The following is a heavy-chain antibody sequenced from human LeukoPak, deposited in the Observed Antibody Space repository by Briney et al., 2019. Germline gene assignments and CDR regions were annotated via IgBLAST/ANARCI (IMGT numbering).Heavy chain of an antibody. V-gene: IGHV3-48*04. CDR2: ISSSSITI. J-gene: IGHJ4*02. CDR3: ARDSTYYYDSGSSGPHYFDN. D-gene: IGHD3-10*01. Sequence: GGSLRLSCAVSGFPLSSYSINWVRQAPGKGLEWVSYISSSSITIYYADSVKGRFTISRDNAKNSLYLQMDSLRAEDTAVYYCARDSTYYYDSGSSGPHYFDNWGQGTLVTVSS. CDR1: GFPLSSYS.